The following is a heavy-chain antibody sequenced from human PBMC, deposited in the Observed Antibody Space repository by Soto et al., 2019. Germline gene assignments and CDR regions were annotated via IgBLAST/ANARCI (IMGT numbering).Heavy chain of an antibody. J-gene: IGHJ3*02. D-gene: IGHD2-2*01. CDR1: GFSFSSYA. CDR3: AKAGVPAAMLAGHDAFDI. Sequence: VQLLKSGGGFVQPGGSLRLSCAASGFSFSSYAMSWVRQPPGKALARVSAISGSGGSTYYADSVKGSFTISRDNSKNPQYLQTSSLRAETTAVYYLAKAGVPAAMLAGHDAFDICGQGKMVTVAS. V-gene: IGHV3-23*01. CDR2: ISGSGGST.